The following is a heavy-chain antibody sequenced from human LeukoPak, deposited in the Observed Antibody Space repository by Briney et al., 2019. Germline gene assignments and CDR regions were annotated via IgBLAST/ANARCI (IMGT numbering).Heavy chain of an antibody. CDR1: GGTFSSYA. V-gene: IGHV1-69*04. J-gene: IGHJ4*02. D-gene: IGHD4-17*01. CDR2: IIPILGIA. Sequence: ASVKVSCKASGGTFSSYAISWVRQAPGQGLEWMGRIIPILGIANYAQKFQGRVTITADKSTSTAYMELSSLRSEDTAVYYCARLGDYPYYFDYWGQGTLVTVSS. CDR3: ARLGDYPYYFDY.